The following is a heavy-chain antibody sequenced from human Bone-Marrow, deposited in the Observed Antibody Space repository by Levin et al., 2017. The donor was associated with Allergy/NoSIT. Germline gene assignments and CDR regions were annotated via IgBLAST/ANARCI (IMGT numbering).Heavy chain of an antibody. V-gene: IGHV3-23*01. CDR2: ISGSGGGT. Sequence: LSLTCAASGFTFSRYGMSWVRQAPGKGLEWVAAISGSGGGTYSADSVKGRFTISRDNNKNRLYLQMSSLRAEDTAIYYCAKAAYNWNYVDSFDSWGQGTLVTVSS. D-gene: IGHD1-20*01. CDR1: GFTFSRYG. J-gene: IGHJ5*01. CDR3: AKAAYNWNYVDSFDS.